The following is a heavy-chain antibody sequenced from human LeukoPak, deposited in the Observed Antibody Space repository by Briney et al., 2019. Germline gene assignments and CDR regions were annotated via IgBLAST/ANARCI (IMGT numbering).Heavy chain of an antibody. CDR3: ARDYYGSGSYDGSYYYYMDV. J-gene: IGHJ6*03. CDR1: GYTFTSYG. D-gene: IGHD3-10*01. V-gene: IGHV1-18*01. Sequence: ASVKVSCKASGYTFTSYGINWVRQAPGQGLEWMGWISAYNGDTNYAQKLQGRVTMTRDMSTSTVYMELSSLRSEDTAVYYCARDYYGSGSYDGSYYYYMDVWGKGTTVTVSS. CDR2: ISAYNGDT.